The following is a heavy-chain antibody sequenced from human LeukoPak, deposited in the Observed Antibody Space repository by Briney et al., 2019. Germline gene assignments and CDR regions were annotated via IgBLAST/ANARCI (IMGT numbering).Heavy chain of an antibody. J-gene: IGHJ3*02. V-gene: IGHV3-11*03. CDR1: EFTFSDYY. D-gene: IGHD3-22*01. CDR3: ARPSYYYDSSGSVSGAFDI. Sequence: GGSLRLSCAASEFTFSDYYMSWIRQAPGKGLEWVPYISSSSSYTNYADSVKGRFTISRDNAKNSLYLQMNSLRAEGTAVYYCARPSYYYDSSGSVSGAFDIWGQGTMVTVSS. CDR2: ISSSSSYT.